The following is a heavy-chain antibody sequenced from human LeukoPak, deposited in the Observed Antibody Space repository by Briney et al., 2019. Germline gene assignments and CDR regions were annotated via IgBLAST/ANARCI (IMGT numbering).Heavy chain of an antibody. CDR1: GFTFSSYS. J-gene: IGHJ4*02. V-gene: IGHV3-21*01. D-gene: IGHD5-18*01. CDR2: ISSTGTYI. Sequence: GGSLRLSCAASGFTFSSYSMNWVRQTPGKGLEWVSSISSTGTYIYCADSVKGRFTISRDNAKNSLYLQMNSLRAEDTAGYYCAREPTAMILWGQGTLVTVSS. CDR3: AREPTAMIL.